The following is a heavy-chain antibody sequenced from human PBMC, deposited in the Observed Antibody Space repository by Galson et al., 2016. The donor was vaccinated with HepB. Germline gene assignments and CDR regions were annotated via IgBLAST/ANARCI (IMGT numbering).Heavy chain of an antibody. V-gene: IGHV3-23*01. CDR2: ISTRRTT. CDR1: GFVSSNFG. J-gene: IGHJ4*02. Sequence: SLRLSCAASGFVSSNFGLSWVRQAPGKGLEWVASISTRRTTYYSDSVQGRSTISRDNSNNTLYLQMNGLRAEDTAVYYCAKERLVRRIFDHWGQGTLLTVSS. CDR3: AKERLVRRIFDH. D-gene: IGHD1-1*01.